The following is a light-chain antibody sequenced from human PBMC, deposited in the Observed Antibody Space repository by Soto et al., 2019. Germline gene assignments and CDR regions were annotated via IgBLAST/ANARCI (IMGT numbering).Light chain of an antibody. CDR2: DVS. CDR1: NSDVRAYNY. V-gene: IGLV2-14*03. J-gene: IGLJ3*02. Sequence: QSVLTQPGSVSGSPGQSITISCTGTNSDVRAYNYVSWYQDNPGKTPKIIIFDVSNRPPGDSDRFSGSKSGNAASLTISGLQVEDEADYYCSSYTTTNSWVFGGGTTATVL. CDR3: SSYTTTNSWV.